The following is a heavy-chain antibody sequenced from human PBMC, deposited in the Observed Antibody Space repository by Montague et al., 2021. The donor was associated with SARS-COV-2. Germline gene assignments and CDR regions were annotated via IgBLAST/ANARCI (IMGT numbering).Heavy chain of an antibody. Sequence: TLSLTCAVSGASISNGGYTWSWIRRPPGEGLEWIGYIYQSGTTRHNPSLKSRVTMSVDKSKNQLSLQLTSVIAADTAIYFCARSMIRGGLNWFDPWGQGTLVTVSS. CDR1: GASISNGGYT. D-gene: IGHD3-10*01. V-gene: IGHV4-30-2*01. J-gene: IGHJ5*02. CDR2: IYQSGTT. CDR3: ARSMIRGGLNWFDP.